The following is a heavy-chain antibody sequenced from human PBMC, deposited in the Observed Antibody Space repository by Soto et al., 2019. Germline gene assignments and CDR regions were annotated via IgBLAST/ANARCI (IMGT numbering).Heavy chain of an antibody. Sequence: ASVKVSCKASGYTFTSYAIRWVRQAPGQRLEWMGWINVGNGNTKYSQKFQGRVTITRDTSASTAYMELSSLRSEDTAVYYCARSVGAALSDYWGQGTLVTVPQ. D-gene: IGHD1-26*01. CDR2: INVGNGNT. CDR3: ARSVGAALSDY. CDR1: GYTFTSYA. J-gene: IGHJ4*02. V-gene: IGHV1-3*01.